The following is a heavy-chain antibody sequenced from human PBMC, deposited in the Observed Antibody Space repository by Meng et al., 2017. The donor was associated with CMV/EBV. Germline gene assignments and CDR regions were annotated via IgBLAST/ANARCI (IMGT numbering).Heavy chain of an antibody. V-gene: IGHV1-2*02. Sequence: QVQLVQSRAEVKKPXXSVKVXCKASGYTFTGYYMHWVRQAPGQGLEWMGWINPNSGGTNYAQKFQGRVTMTRDTSISTAYMELSRLRSDDTAVYYCARDRSITMVRGVMGWFDTWGQGTLVTVSS. CDR3: ARDRSITMVRGVMGWFDT. CDR1: GYTFTGYY. J-gene: IGHJ5*02. D-gene: IGHD3-10*01. CDR2: INPNSGGT.